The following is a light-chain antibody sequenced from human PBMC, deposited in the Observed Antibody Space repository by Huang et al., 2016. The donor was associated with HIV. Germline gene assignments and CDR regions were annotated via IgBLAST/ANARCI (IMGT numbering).Light chain of an antibody. V-gene: IGKV3-15*01. CDR2: GAS. Sequence: EIVMTQSPATLSVSPGERATLSCRASQSVNTNLAWYQHKPGQAPRLLIYGASTRATGSPARFSGSGSGTEFTLTISSLQSEDFAVYYCQQYSDWPLFGQGTRLDIK. J-gene: IGKJ5*01. CDR1: QSVNTN. CDR3: QQYSDWPL.